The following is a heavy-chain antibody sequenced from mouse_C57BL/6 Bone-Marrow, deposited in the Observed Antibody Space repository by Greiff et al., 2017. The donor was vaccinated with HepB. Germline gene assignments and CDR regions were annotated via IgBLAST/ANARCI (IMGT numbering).Heavy chain of an antibody. CDR3: ARDTTAVGYFDY. D-gene: IGHD1-2*01. Sequence: QVQLQQSGAELVRPGASVKLSCKASGYTFTDYYINWVKQRPGQGLEWIARIYPGSGNTYYNEKFKGKATLTAEKSSSTAYMQLSSLTSEDSAVYFCARDTTAVGYFDYWGQGTTLTVSS. V-gene: IGHV1-76*01. CDR2: IYPGSGNT. CDR1: GYTFTDYY. J-gene: IGHJ2*01.